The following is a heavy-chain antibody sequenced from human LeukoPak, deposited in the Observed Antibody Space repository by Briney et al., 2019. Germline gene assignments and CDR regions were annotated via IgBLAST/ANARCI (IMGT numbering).Heavy chain of an antibody. CDR2: MRSTGDTTGSNT. Sequence: PGGSLRLSCTTSVFPFSRYSMNWVRQAPGKGLEWVSAMRSTGDTTGSNTFYADSVKGRFTISRDNSKNTLYLQMNSLRAEDTAVYYCAKVITYDFWSGLYYFDCWGQGTLVTVSS. CDR3: AKVITYDFWSGLYYFDC. D-gene: IGHD3-3*01. J-gene: IGHJ4*02. V-gene: IGHV3-23*01. CDR1: VFPFSRYS.